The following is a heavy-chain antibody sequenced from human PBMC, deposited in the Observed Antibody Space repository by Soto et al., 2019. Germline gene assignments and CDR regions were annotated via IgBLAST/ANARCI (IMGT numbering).Heavy chain of an antibody. Sequence: EVPLVESGGGVVRPGGSLRLSCAASGFTFDDYGMSWVRQAPGKGLEWVSGINWNGGSTGYADSVKGRFTISRDNAKNSLYLQMNSRRAEDTALYYCARSRYGGNSHVYDYWGQGTLVTVSS. CDR1: GFTFDDYG. CDR3: ARSRYGGNSHVYDY. D-gene: IGHD4-17*01. J-gene: IGHJ4*02. V-gene: IGHV3-20*04. CDR2: INWNGGST.